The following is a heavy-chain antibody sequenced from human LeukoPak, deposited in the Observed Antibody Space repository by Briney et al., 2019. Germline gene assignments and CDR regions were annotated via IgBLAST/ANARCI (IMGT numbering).Heavy chain of an antibody. CDR2: IIPIFGTA. Sequence: ASVKVSCKASGGTFSSYAISWVRQAPGQGLEWMGGIIPIFGTANYAQKFQGRVTITADESTSTAYMELGSLRSEDTAVYYCARPDEDRGYSYGYNYWGQGTLVTVSS. V-gene: IGHV1-69*13. CDR3: ARPDEDRGYSYGYNY. D-gene: IGHD5-18*01. J-gene: IGHJ4*02. CDR1: GGTFSSYA.